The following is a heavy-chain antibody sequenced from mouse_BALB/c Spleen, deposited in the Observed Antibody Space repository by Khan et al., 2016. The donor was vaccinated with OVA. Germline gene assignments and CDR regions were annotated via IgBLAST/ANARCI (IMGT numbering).Heavy chain of an antibody. J-gene: IGHJ2*01. CDR3: ARMDTASLDC. D-gene: IGHD6-2*01. Sequence: VQLQESRTELARPGASVKLSCKASGYTFTDYYINWVKQRTGQGLEWIGEIYPGSGNTYYNEKFKGKATLTADKSSSTAYMQLSRLTSEDSAVYFCARMDTASLDCWGQGTLLTLSA. CDR2: IYPGSGNT. V-gene: IGHV1-77*01. CDR1: GYTFTDYY.